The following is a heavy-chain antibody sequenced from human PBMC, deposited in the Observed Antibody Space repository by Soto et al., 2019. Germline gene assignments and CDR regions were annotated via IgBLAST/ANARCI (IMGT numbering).Heavy chain of an antibody. J-gene: IGHJ6*02. CDR2: ISYDGSNK. CDR3: ARDPRVTIFGVVITGMDV. D-gene: IGHD3-3*01. CDR1: GFTFSSYA. V-gene: IGHV3-30-3*01. Sequence: VGSLRLSCAASGFTFSSYAMHWVRQAPGKGLEWVAVISYDGSNKYYADSVKGRFTISRDNSKNTLYLQMNSLRAEDTAVYYCARDPRVTIFGVVITGMDVWGQGTTVTVS.